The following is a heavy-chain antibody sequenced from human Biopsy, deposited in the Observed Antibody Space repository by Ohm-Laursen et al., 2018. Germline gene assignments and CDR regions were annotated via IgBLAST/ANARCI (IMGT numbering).Heavy chain of an antibody. Sequence: SVTVSCKASGDAFLGYYLHWVRQAPGHGLEWMGSIYPNSGDTDFAQKFQGRVSMTRDTSVSTAYLELSSLRSDDTAIYYCARDLLEWSLPSWGQGTLVTVSS. CDR3: ARDLLEWSLPS. CDR1: GDAFLGYY. CDR2: IYPNSGDT. D-gene: IGHD3-3*01. V-gene: IGHV1-2*02. J-gene: IGHJ4*02.